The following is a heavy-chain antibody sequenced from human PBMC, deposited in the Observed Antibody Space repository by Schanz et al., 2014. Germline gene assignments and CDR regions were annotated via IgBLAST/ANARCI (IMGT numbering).Heavy chain of an antibody. V-gene: IGHV3-23*04. CDR3: AKGPYYYYYMDV. CDR2: ITGASDHI. Sequence: EVQLVESGGGLIQPGGSLRLSCAASGFTFSDYSMNWVRQAPGKGLEWVSGITGASDHIDYAESVKGRFTISRDNSKNTLYLQMNSLRAEDTAVYYCAKGPYYYYYMDVWGNGTTVTVSS. J-gene: IGHJ6*03. CDR1: GFTFSDYS.